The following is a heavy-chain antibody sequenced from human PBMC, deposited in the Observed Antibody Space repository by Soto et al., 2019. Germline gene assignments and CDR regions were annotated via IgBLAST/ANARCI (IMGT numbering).Heavy chain of an antibody. D-gene: IGHD2-21*02. Sequence: SVKVSCKASGGTFSSYAISWVRQAPGQGLEWMGGIIPIFGTANYAQKFQGRVTITADKSTSTAYMELRSLRSEDTAVYYCARGRGRHIVVVTATQLLDAFDIWGQGTMVTVSS. CDR1: GGTFSSYA. V-gene: IGHV1-69*06. CDR3: ARGRGRHIVVVTATQLLDAFDI. CDR2: IIPIFGTA. J-gene: IGHJ3*02.